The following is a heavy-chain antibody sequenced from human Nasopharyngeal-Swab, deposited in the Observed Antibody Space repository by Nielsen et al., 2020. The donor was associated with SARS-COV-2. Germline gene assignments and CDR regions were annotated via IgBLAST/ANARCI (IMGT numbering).Heavy chain of an antibody. CDR2: INSDGGSS. V-gene: IGHV3-74*01. D-gene: IGHD4-17*01. J-gene: IGHJ4*02. CDR1: GFTFSGLW. Sequence: GGSLRLSCAASGFTFSGLWMHWVRQAPGKGLVWVSYINSDGGSSTYADSVKGRFTISRDNAKNTLYLQMDSLRAEDTAVYYCVRGGYGAIDYWGQGALVTVSS. CDR3: VRGGYGAIDY.